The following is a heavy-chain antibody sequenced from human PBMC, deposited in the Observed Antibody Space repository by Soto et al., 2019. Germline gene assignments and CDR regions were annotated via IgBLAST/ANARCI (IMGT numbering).Heavy chain of an antibody. Sequence: GGSLRLSCAASGFTFSSYAMSWVRQAPGKGLEWVSAISGSGGSTYYADSVKGRFTISRDNSKNTLYLQMNSLRAEDTAVYYCAKNRLSRAAAGTNRLGRFDPWGQGTLVTVSS. CDR2: ISGSGGST. J-gene: IGHJ5*02. CDR1: GFTFSSYA. V-gene: IGHV3-23*01. CDR3: AKNRLSRAAAGTNRLGRFDP. D-gene: IGHD6-13*01.